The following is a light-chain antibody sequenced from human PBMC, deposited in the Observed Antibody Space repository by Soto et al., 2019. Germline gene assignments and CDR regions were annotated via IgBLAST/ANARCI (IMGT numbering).Light chain of an antibody. Sequence: EIVLTQSPGTLSLSPGERATLSCRASQSVSSNYLAWYQQKRGQAHRLIIYGASSRATGIPTRFSGSGSGTDFTLTISRLEPEYFAVYYWQQYDTSPRTFGQGTKVEI. CDR1: QSVSSNY. CDR3: QQYDTSPRT. CDR2: GAS. J-gene: IGKJ1*01. V-gene: IGKV3-20*01.